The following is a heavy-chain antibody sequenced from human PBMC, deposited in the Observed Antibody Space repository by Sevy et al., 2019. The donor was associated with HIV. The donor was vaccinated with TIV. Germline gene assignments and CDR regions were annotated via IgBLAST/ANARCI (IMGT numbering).Heavy chain of an antibody. J-gene: IGHJ5*02. CDR3: ARIGGGVGYCGGDCYSAGNWFDP. Sequence: SETLSLTCAVSGYSISSGYYWGWIRQPPGKGLEWIGSIYHSGSTYYNPSLKSRVTISVDTSKNQFSLKLSSVTAADTGVYYCARIGGGVGYCGGDCYSAGNWFDPWGQGTLVTVSS. CDR1: GYSISSGYY. D-gene: IGHD2-21*02. V-gene: IGHV4-38-2*01. CDR2: IYHSGST.